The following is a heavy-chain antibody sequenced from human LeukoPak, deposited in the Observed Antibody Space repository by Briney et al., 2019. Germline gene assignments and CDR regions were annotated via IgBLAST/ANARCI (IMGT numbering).Heavy chain of an antibody. Sequence: GRSLRLSCAASGFTFDDYAMHWVRQAPGKGLEWVSGISWNSGSIGYADSVKGRFTISRDNDKNSLYLQMNSLRAEDTAVYYCAKGQAVAGTWPFDYWGQGTLVTVSS. CDR3: AKGQAVAGTWPFDY. CDR2: ISWNSGSI. J-gene: IGHJ4*02. D-gene: IGHD6-19*01. CDR1: GFTFDDYA. V-gene: IGHV3-9*01.